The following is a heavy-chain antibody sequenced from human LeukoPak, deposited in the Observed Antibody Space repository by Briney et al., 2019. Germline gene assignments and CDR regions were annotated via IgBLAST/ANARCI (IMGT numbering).Heavy chain of an antibody. CDR3: ARDRGDYDSSGYYGYFDY. J-gene: IGHJ4*02. Sequence: PSETLSLTCTVSGGSIRSHYWSWIRQPPGKGPEWIGYIYYSGSTNYNPSLKSRVTISVDTSKNQFSLKLSSVTAADTAVYYCARDRGDYDSSGYYGYFDYWGQGALVTVSS. V-gene: IGHV4-59*11. CDR2: IYYSGST. D-gene: IGHD3-22*01. CDR1: GGSIRSHY.